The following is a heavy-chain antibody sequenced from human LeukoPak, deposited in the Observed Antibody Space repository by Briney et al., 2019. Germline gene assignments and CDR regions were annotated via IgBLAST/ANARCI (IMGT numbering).Heavy chain of an antibody. CDR1: GGSISSSSYY. CDR2: IYYSGST. D-gene: IGHD2-21*01. Sequence: PWETLSLTCTVSGGSISSSSYYWGWIRQPPGKGLEWIGSIYYSGSTYYNPSLKSRVTISVDTSKNQFSLKLSSVTAADTAVYYCARLVGGPDYWGQGTLVTVSS. CDR3: ARLVGGPDY. J-gene: IGHJ4*02. V-gene: IGHV4-39*01.